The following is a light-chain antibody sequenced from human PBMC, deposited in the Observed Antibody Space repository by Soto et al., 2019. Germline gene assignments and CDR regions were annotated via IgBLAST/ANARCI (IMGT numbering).Light chain of an antibody. V-gene: IGKV3-20*01. J-gene: IGKJ5*01. CDR2: GAS. CDR3: QQYGSSPPIT. CDR1: QSVSSSY. Sequence: EFVLTQSTGTLSLSPGERATLSCRASQSVSSSYLAWYQQKPGQAPRLLIYGASSRATGIPDRFSGSGSGTDFTLTISRLEPEDFAVYYCQQYGSSPPITFGQGTRLEIK.